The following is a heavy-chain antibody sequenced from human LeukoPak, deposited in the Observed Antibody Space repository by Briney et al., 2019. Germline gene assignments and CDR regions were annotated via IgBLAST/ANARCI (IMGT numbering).Heavy chain of an antibody. CDR2: IYYTGST. CDR3: ARDYGDIPPDWYYDL. Sequence: SGTLSLTCTVSGGSISSSSYYWGWIRQPPGKGLEWIGYIYYTGSTTYNPSLESRVTISVDTSKNQFSLKLRSVTAADTAVYYCARDYGDIPPDWYYDLWGRGTLVTVSS. D-gene: IGHD4-17*01. J-gene: IGHJ2*01. V-gene: IGHV4-61*05. CDR1: GGSISSSSYY.